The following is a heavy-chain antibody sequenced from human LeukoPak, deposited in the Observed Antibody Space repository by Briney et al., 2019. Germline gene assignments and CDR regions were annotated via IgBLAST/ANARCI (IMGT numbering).Heavy chain of an antibody. CDR2: INHSGST. J-gene: IGHJ5*02. CDR1: GGSLSGYY. CDR3: ARGPRITGTRRFDP. V-gene: IGHV4-34*01. Sequence: SETLSLTCAVYGGSLSGYYWSWIRQPPGKGLEWIGEINHSGSTNYNPSLKSRVTISVDTSKNQLSLKLSSVTAADTAVYYCARGPRITGTRRFDPWGQGTLVTVSS. D-gene: IGHD1-7*01.